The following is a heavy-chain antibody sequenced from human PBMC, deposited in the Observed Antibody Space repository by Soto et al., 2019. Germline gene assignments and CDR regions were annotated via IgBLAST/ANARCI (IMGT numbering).Heavy chain of an antibody. CDR1: GFTFSSYA. CDR2: ISYDGSNK. V-gene: IGHV3-30-3*01. J-gene: IGHJ6*02. CDR3: ASEIVLVPAAGLYGMDV. Sequence: GGSLRLSCAASGFTFSSYAIHWVRQAPGKGLEWVAVISYDGSNKYYADSVKGRFTISRDNSKNTLYLQMNSLRAEDTAVYYCASEIVLVPAAGLYGMDVWGQGTTVTVS. D-gene: IGHD2-2*01.